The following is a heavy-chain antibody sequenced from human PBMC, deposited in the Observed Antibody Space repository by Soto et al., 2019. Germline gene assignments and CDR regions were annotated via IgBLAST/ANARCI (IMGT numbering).Heavy chain of an antibody. CDR3: HYEFWSGPPFDYGMDA. CDR2: IYWNDDK. V-gene: IGHV2-5*01. D-gene: IGHD3-3*01. J-gene: IGHJ6*02. Sequence: SCPTLVNPTQTLTLTCTFSGFSLSTSGVGVGWIRQPPGKALEWLALIYWNDDKRYSPSLKSRLTITKDTSKNQVVLTMTNMDPVDTATYYCHYEFWSGPPFDYGMDAWGQGNTVTV. CDR1: GFSLSTSGVG.